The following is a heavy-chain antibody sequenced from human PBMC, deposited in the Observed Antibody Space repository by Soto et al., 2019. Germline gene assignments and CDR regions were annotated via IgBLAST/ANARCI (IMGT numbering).Heavy chain of an antibody. J-gene: IGHJ5*02. V-gene: IGHV5-51*01. D-gene: IGHD2-2*01. CDR3: ARGRSYKLIQPGWFDH. CDR2: IYPGDSDT. Sequence: PGASLNSSCNGSGYNFTIYLIGWVRQMRGKGLEWMGIIYPGDSDTRYSQSFQGKVTISADKSISTAYLQWSSLKASDTAMYYCARGRSYKLIQPGWFDHWGQGTLVTVSS. CDR1: GYNFTIYL.